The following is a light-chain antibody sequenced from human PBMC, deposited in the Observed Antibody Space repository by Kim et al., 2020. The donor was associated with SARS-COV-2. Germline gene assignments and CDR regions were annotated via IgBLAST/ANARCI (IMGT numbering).Light chain of an antibody. CDR1: KLGDKY. Sequence: SYELTQPASMSVSPGQTASITCSGDKLGDKYACWYQQKPGQSPVLVIYQDSKRPSGIPERFSGSNSGNTATLTISGTQAMDEADYYGQAWDSSTAVFGGGTQLTVL. CDR3: QAWDSSTAV. CDR2: QDS. J-gene: IGLJ3*02. V-gene: IGLV3-1*01.